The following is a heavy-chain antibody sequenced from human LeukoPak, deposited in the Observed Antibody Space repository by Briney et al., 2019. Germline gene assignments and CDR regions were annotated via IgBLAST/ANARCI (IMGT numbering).Heavy chain of an antibody. J-gene: IGHJ4*02. CDR1: GGSFSGYY. CDR3: ARDGYNQ. D-gene: IGHD5-24*01. V-gene: IGHV4-34*01. Sequence: PSETLSLTCAVYGGSFSGYYWSWIRQPPGKGLEWIGSIYYSGSTYYNPSLKSRVTISVDTSKNQFSLKLSSVTAADTAVYYCARDGYNQWGQGTLVTVSS. CDR2: IYYSGST.